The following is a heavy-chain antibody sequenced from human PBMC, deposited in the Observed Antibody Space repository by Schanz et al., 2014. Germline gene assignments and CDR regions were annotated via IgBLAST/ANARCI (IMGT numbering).Heavy chain of an antibody. D-gene: IGHD3-3*01. CDR1: GFTFSSYA. CDR2: ISGGGGTT. Sequence: EVQLLESGGGLVQPGGSLRLSCAASGFTFSSYAMSWVRQAPGKGLEWVSAISGGGGTTYYADSVKGRFTVSRDNAKNSVYLQMNGLRAEDTAVYYCVRDSFFAFDYWGQGTLVTVSS. CDR3: VRDSFFAFDY. V-gene: IGHV3-23*01. J-gene: IGHJ4*02.